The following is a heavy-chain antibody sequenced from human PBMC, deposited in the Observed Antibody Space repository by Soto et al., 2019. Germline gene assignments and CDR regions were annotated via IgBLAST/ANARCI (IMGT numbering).Heavy chain of an antibody. CDR1: GDSISIYS. D-gene: IGHD2-2*03. J-gene: IGHJ5*02. CDR3: AREGNFGRWIQPLDA. V-gene: IGHV4-59*01. CDR2: IHYNGNT. Sequence: SETLSLTCTVSGDSISIYSWSWIGQPPGKGLEWIGNIHYNGNTKYSPSLKSRVTMSVDTSKNHFSLKLISVTTADTAVYFCAREGNFGRWIQPLDAWGQGTLVTVSS.